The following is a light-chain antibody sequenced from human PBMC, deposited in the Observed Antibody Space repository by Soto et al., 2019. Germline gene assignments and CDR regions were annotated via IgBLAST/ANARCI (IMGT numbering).Light chain of an antibody. CDR1: TGAVTSGHY. Sequence: QAVVTQEPSLTVSPGGTVTLTCGSSTGAVTSGHYPYWVQQRSGQAPRTLIYDAVNRHSWTPARFSGSLLGGKAALTLSGAQSEDEGDYYCLLYYGGVVLFGGGTKLTVL. CDR2: DAV. CDR3: LLYYGGVVL. V-gene: IGLV7-46*01. J-gene: IGLJ2*01.